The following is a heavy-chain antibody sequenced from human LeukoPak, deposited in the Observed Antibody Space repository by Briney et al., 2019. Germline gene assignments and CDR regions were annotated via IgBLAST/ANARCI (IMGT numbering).Heavy chain of an antibody. V-gene: IGHV3-20*04. Sequence: GGALRLSCAASGFTFDDYGMSWVRQAPGKGLEWVSGINWNGGSTGYADSVNGRFTISRDNAKNSLYLQMYSLRAEETALYYCAGFPYYYDSSGYYSHTYYYYYMDVWGKGTTVTVS. CDR3: AGFPYYYDSSGYYSHTYYYYYMDV. D-gene: IGHD3-22*01. J-gene: IGHJ6*03. CDR2: INWNGGST. CDR1: GFTFDDYG.